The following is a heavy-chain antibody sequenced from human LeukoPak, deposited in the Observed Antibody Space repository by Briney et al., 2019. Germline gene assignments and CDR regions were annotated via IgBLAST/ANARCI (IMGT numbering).Heavy chain of an antibody. CDR3: ARRGDYDAFDI. CDR2: INWNGGST. J-gene: IGHJ3*02. D-gene: IGHD3-10*01. V-gene: IGHV3-20*04. CDR1: GFTFGNYG. Sequence: GGSLRLSCAASGFTFGNYGMSWVRQAPGKGLEWVSGINWNGGSTGYADSVKGRFTISRDNAKNSLYLQMNSLRAEDTALYYCARRGDYDAFDIWGQGTMVTVSS.